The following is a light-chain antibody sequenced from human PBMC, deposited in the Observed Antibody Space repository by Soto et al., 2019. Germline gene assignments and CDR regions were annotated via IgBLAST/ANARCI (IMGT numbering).Light chain of an antibody. Sequence: QSVLTQPPSASGSPGQSVTISCTGTSSDIGGYNFVSWYQQHPGKAPKLMIDEVNKRPSGVPDRFSGPKSGNTASLTVSGLQAEDEADYYCSSYADTNNLVFGGGTKVTVL. CDR3: SSYADTNNLV. CDR1: SSDIGGYNF. CDR2: EVN. V-gene: IGLV2-8*01. J-gene: IGLJ2*01.